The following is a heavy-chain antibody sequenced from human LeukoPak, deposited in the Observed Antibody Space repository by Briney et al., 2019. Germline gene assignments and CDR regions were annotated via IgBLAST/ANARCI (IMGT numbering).Heavy chain of an antibody. CDR1: GYTFTGYY. Sequence: ASVKVSCKASGYTFTGYYMHWVRQAPGQGLEWMGWINPNSGGTNYAQKFQGRVTMTRDTSISTAYMELSRLRSDDTAVYYCARDRRSGSFQVTNYFDYWGQGTLVTVSS. V-gene: IGHV1-2*02. J-gene: IGHJ4*02. D-gene: IGHD1-26*01. CDR3: ARDRRSGSFQVTNYFDY. CDR2: INPNSGGT.